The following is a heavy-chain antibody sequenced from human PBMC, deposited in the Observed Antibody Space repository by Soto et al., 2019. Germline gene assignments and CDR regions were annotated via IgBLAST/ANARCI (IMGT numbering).Heavy chain of an antibody. D-gene: IGHD3-16*01. V-gene: IGHV4-4*02. J-gene: IGHJ4*02. CDR1: GGSISSSHW. CDR2: IYHSGST. CDR3: ASSGGGDDY. Sequence: QVQLQESGPGLVKPSGTLSLSFAVSGGSISSSHWWTWVRQPPGKGLEWIGEIYHSGSTNYNPSLTRRVTIPVDASRNQFSLTLSSVTAADSAVYYWASSGGGDDYWGQGILVTVSS.